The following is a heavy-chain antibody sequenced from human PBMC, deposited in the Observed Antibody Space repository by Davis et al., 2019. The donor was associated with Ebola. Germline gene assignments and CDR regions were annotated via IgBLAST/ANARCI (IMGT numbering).Heavy chain of an antibody. Sequence: PSETLSLTCTVSGGSISSSSYYWGWIRQPPGKGLEWVSAIYSGGSTYYADSVKGRFTISRDNAKNSLHLQMNSLRVEDTAVYYCVRDGTMGKGSGWFDGCWFDAWGQGTLVTVSS. V-gene: IGHV3-53*01. CDR1: GGSISSSSYY. J-gene: IGHJ5*02. CDR3: VRDGTMGKGSGWFDGCWFDA. CDR2: IYSGGST. D-gene: IGHD6-19*01.